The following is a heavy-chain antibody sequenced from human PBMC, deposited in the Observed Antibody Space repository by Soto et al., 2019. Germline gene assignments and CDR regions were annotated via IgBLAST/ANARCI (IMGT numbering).Heavy chain of an antibody. CDR3: ARESAGSGKNNVFDP. Sequence: PSETLSLTCSVSRGSISSYYWSWVRQPPGKGLEWIGFIHRTGSTKYNPSLESRVTISVDTSQNQLSLRLSSVTAADTAVYYCARESAGSGKNNVFDPWGQGILVTVSS. D-gene: IGHD3-10*01. CDR2: IHRTGST. CDR1: RGSISSYY. V-gene: IGHV4-59*01. J-gene: IGHJ5*02.